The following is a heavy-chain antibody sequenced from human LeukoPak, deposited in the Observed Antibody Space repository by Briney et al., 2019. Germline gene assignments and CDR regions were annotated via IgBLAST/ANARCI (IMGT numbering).Heavy chain of an antibody. CDR3: AKRGYYDSSGYTPLSF. CDR2: ISYDGSNK. V-gene: IGHV3-30-3*02. Sequence: GGSLRLSCAASGFTFSSYAMHWVRQAPGKGLEWVAVISYDGSNKYYADSVKGRFTISRDSSKNTLYLQMNSLRAEDTALYYCAKRGYYDSSGYTPLSFWGQGTLVTVSS. CDR1: GFTFSSYA. D-gene: IGHD3-22*01. J-gene: IGHJ4*02.